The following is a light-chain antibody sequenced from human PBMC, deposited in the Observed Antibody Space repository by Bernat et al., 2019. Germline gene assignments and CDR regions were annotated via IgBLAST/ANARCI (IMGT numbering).Light chain of an antibody. J-gene: IGLJ2*01. CDR1: SNNVGNQG. V-gene: IGLV10-54*04. CDR3: SAWDSSLSAVV. CDR2: RNN. Sequence: QAGLTQPPSVSKGLRQTATLTCTGNSNNVGNQGAAWLQQHQGHPHKLLSYRNNNRPSGISERFSASRSGNTASLTITGLQPEDEADYYCSAWDSSLSAVVFGGGTKLTVL.